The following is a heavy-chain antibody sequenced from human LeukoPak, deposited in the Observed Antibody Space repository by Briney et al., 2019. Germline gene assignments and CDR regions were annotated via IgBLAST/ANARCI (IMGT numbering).Heavy chain of an antibody. CDR2: IYYSGST. J-gene: IGHJ6*02. Sequence: PSETQSLTCTVSGGSISSYYWSWIRQPPGKGLEWIGYIYYSGSTNYNPSLKSRVTISVDTSKNQFSLKLSSVTAADTAVYYCARRGASWYYYYGMDVWGQGTTVTVSS. CDR3: ARRGASWYYYYGMDV. CDR1: GGSISSYY. V-gene: IGHV4-59*08.